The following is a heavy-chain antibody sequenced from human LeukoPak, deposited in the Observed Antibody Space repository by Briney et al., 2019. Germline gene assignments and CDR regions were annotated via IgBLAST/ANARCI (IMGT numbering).Heavy chain of an antibody. D-gene: IGHD4-17*01. J-gene: IGHJ3*02. CDR3: AKGGPTVLDAFDM. V-gene: IGHV3-23*01. Sequence: AGSLTLSCAASAFTFTTYAMSWVRQAPGKVLEWVSTITSSGGSTDYADSVKGRFTMSRDNSKNTMTLQMNSLRAEDTAVYYCAKGGPTVLDAFDMWGQGTMVTVSS. CDR1: AFTFTTYA. CDR2: ITSSGGST.